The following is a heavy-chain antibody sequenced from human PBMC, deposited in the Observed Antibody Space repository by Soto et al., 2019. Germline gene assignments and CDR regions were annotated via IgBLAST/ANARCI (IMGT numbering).Heavy chain of an antibody. CDR2: ISYDGSNK. D-gene: IGHD3-22*01. J-gene: IGHJ3*02. CDR1: GFTFSSYA. CDR3: ARPQTNYYDSSGFGAFDI. V-gene: IGHV3-30-3*01. Sequence: GGSLRLSCAASGFTFSSYAMHWVRQAPGKGLEWVAVISYDGSNKYYADSVKGRFTISRDNSKNTLYLQMNSLRAEETAVYYCARPQTNYYDSSGFGAFDIWGQGTMVTVSS.